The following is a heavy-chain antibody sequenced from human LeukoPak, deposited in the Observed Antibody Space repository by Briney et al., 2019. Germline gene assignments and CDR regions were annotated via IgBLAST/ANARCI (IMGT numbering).Heavy chain of an antibody. J-gene: IGHJ4*02. CDR1: GYTFPSYY. D-gene: IGHD6-19*01. Sequence: PVASVTVSCKASGYTFPSYYMHWVRQAPGQGLEWMGIINPSGGSKSYAQKFQGRVTMTRDTSTSTVYMELSSLRSEDTAVYYCARAGVGRSGWYDWGQGTLVTVSS. V-gene: IGHV1-46*01. CDR2: INPSGGSK. CDR3: ARAGVGRSGWYD.